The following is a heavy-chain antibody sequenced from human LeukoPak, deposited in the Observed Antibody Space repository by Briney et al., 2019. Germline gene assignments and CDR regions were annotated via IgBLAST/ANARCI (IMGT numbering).Heavy chain of an antibody. J-gene: IGHJ4*02. CDR1: GYFISSGYY. CDR2: IYHSGST. V-gene: IGHV4-38-2*01. CDR3: ARVGSGSYFDY. Sequence: SETLSLTCAVSGYFISSGYYWGWIRQPPGKGLEWIGSIYHSGSTYYNPSLKSRVTISVDTSKNQFSLKLSSVTAADTAVYYCARVGSGSYFDYWGQGTLVTVSS. D-gene: IGHD1-26*01.